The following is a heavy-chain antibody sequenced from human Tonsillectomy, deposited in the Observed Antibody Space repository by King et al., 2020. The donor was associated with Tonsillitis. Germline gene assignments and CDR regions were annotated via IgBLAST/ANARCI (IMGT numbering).Heavy chain of an antibody. CDR2: ISYDGSNK. Sequence: QLQLVQSGGGVVQPGRSLRLSCAASGFTFSSYGMHWVRQAPGKGLEWVAVISYDGSNKYYADSVKGRFTISRDNSKNTLYLQMNSLRAEDTAVYYCAKHRKDYYDSGSYFGRYYYYGMDVWGQGTTVTVSS. CDR1: GFTFSSYG. J-gene: IGHJ6*02. V-gene: IGHV3-30*18. D-gene: IGHD3-10*01. CDR3: AKHRKDYYDSGSYFGRYYYYGMDV.